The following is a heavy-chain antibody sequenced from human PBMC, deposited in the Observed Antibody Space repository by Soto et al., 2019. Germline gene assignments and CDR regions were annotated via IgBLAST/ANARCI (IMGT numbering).Heavy chain of an antibody. CDR2: IDYSGAT. J-gene: IGHJ4*02. D-gene: IGHD2-15*01. Sequence: EVQLLESGGDLVQPGGSLTLPCTASGFIFSSYAGDWVRQARGRGLEWVSGIDYSGATFYADSVKGRFTISRDDSKNTLYLQMSSLRAEDTALYYCAKGRLGFCGGLTCPANWGQGTLVTVSS. CDR1: GFIFSSYA. CDR3: AKGRLGFCGGLTCPAN. V-gene: IGHV3-23*01.